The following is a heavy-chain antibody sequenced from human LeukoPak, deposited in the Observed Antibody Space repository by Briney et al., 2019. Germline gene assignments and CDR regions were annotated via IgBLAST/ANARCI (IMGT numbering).Heavy chain of an antibody. Sequence: GGSLRLSCAASGFTFSRYAMHWVRQAPGKGLEWVAVISYDGSNEYYAESVKGRFTISRDNSKNTLYLQMNSLRAEDTAVYYCAKGHFVSQVRSGMDVWGQGTTVTVSS. V-gene: IGHV3-30-3*01. CDR1: GFTFSRYA. CDR3: AKGHFVSQVRSGMDV. CDR2: ISYDGSNE. D-gene: IGHD3-16*02. J-gene: IGHJ6*02.